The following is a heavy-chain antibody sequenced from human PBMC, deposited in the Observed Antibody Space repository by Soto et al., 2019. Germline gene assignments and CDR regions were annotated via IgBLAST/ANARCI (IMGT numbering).Heavy chain of an antibody. CDR3: ARSWLRDIVVVPAPYYYMDV. CDR2: ISSSSSYI. Sequence: GGSLRLSCAASGFTFSSYSMNWVRQAPGKGLEWVSSISSSSSYIYYADSVKGRFTISRDNAKNSLYLQMNSLRAEDTAVYYCARSWLRDIVVVPAPYYYMDVWGKGTTVTVSS. CDR1: GFTFSSYS. D-gene: IGHD2-2*01. V-gene: IGHV3-21*01. J-gene: IGHJ6*03.